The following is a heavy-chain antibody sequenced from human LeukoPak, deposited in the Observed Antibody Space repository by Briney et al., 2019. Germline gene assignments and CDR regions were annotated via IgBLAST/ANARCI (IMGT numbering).Heavy chain of an antibody. CDR1: GYTFTSYG. D-gene: IGHD2-2*01. Sequence: ASVKVSCKASGYTFTSYGISRVREAPGQGLEWMGWISAYNGNTNYAQKLQGRVTMTTDTSTSTAYMELRSLRSDDTAVYYCARDSQHQLPLGFDYWGHGTLVTVSS. CDR3: ARDSQHQLPLGFDY. V-gene: IGHV1-18*01. J-gene: IGHJ4*01. CDR2: ISAYNGNT.